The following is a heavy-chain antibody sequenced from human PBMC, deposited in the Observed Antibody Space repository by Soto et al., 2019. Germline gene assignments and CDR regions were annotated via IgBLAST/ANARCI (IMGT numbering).Heavy chain of an antibody. CDR1: GYTFTSYY. D-gene: IGHD3-16*02. CDR3: ARDRVSSDGYYYYYGMDV. V-gene: IGHV1-46*01. Sequence: GASVKVSCKASGYTFTSYYMHWVRQASGQGLEWMGIINPSGGSTSYAQKFQGRVTMTRDTSTSTVYMELSSLRSEDTAVYYCARDRVSSDGYYYYYGMDVWGQGTTVTVSS. J-gene: IGHJ6*02. CDR2: INPSGGST.